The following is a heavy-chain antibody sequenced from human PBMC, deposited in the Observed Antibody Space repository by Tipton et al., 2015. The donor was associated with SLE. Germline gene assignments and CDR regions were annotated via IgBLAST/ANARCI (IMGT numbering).Heavy chain of an antibody. CDR1: GFTFDDHA. CDR3: AKDTNLDF. V-gene: IGHV3-9*01. Sequence: RSLRLSCAASGFTFDDHAMHWVRQAPGKGLEWVSGISWNSNSIGYSDSVKGRFTISRDNAKNSLYLQMNSLRAEDTALYYCAKDTNLDFWGQGTLVTVSS. J-gene: IGHJ4*02. CDR2: ISWNSNSI.